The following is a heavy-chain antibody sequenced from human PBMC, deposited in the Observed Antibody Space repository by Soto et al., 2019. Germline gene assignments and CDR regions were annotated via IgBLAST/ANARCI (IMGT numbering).Heavy chain of an antibody. D-gene: IGHD3-9*01. J-gene: IGHJ4*02. CDR2: ISGSGGST. CDR3: AKVTRGRYFDWSDFDY. Sequence: GGSLRLSCAASGFTFSSYAMSWVRQAPGKGLEWLSAISGSGGSTYYADSVKGRFTISRDNSKNTLYLQMNSLRAEDTAVYYCAKVTRGRYFDWSDFDYWGQGTLVTVSS. CDR1: GFTFSSYA. V-gene: IGHV3-23*01.